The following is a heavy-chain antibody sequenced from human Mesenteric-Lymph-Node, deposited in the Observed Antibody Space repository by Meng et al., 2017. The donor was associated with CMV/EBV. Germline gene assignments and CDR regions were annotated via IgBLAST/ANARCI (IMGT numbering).Heavy chain of an antibody. CDR2: ISYDGSNK. Sequence: GESLKISCAASGFTFSTYAMHWVRQAPGKGLEWVAVISYDGSNKYYADSLKGRFTISRDNSKNTVYLQMNSLRGEDTAVYYCARDPYGRDAFDIWGQGTMVTVSS. D-gene: IGHD4-17*01. V-gene: IGHV3-30-3*01. CDR1: GFTFSTYA. CDR3: ARDPYGRDAFDI. J-gene: IGHJ3*02.